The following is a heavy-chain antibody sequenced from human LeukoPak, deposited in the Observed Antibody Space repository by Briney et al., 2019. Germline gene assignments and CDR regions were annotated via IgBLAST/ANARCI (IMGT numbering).Heavy chain of an antibody. CDR3: AGTGIAARSLGGPREYYFDY. V-gene: IGHV4-59*01. Sequence: PSGTLSLTCTVTGGFISSYYWSWIRQPPGKGLEWIGYIYYSGSTNYNPSLKSGVTISVDTSKNQFSLKLSSVTAADTAVYYCAGTGIAARSLGGPREYYFDYWGQGTLVTVSS. CDR1: GGFISSYY. CDR2: IYYSGST. D-gene: IGHD6-6*01. J-gene: IGHJ4*02.